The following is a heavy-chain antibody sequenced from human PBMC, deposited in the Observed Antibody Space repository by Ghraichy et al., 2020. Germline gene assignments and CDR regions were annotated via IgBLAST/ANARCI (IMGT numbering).Heavy chain of an antibody. J-gene: IGHJ3*02. Sequence: GESLRLSCAASGFTVSSNYMSWVRQAPGKGLEWVSVIYSGGSTYYADSVKGRFTISRDNSKNTLYLQMNSLRAEDTAVYYCARAKYSYGSNDAFDIWGQGTMVTVSS. CDR1: GFTVSSNY. D-gene: IGHD5-18*01. V-gene: IGHV3-53*01. CDR2: IYSGGST. CDR3: ARAKYSYGSNDAFDI.